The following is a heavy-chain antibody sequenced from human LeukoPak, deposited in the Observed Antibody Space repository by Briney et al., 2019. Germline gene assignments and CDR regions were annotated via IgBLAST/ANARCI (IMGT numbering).Heavy chain of an antibody. CDR3: ATAGYYYDSSGYYFIGGNWFDP. CDR1: GYTLTELS. J-gene: IGHJ5*02. V-gene: IGHV1-24*01. CDR2: FDPEDGET. D-gene: IGHD3-22*01. Sequence: ASVKVSCKVSGYTLTELSMHWVRQAPGKGLEWMGGFDPEDGETIHAQKFQGRVTMTEDTSTDTAYMELSSLRSEDTAVYYCATAGYYYDSSGYYFIGGNWFDPWGQGTLVTVSS.